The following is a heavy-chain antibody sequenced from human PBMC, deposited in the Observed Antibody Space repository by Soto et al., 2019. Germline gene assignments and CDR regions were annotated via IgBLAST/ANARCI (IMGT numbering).Heavy chain of an antibody. CDR2: IYYSGST. D-gene: IGHD3-3*01. V-gene: IGHV4-59*01. J-gene: IGHJ6*03. Sequence: QVQLQESGPGLVKPSETLSLTCTVSGGSLSRYFWSWIRQPPGKGLEWIGYIYYSGSTNYNPSLKGRVTISVDKSKNQFSQNLRSATAADKAVYYCTREPVKDDFWSGYYAPYYYYYLDVWGKGTTVTVSS. CDR1: GGSLSRYF. CDR3: TREPVKDDFWSGYYAPYYYYYLDV.